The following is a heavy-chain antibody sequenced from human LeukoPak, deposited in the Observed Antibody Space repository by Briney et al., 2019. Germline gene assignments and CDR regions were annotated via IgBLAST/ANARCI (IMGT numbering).Heavy chain of an antibody. J-gene: IGHJ4*02. D-gene: IGHD6-13*01. Sequence: GRSLRLSCAASGFTFDDYAMHWVRQAPGKGLEWVSGISWNSGSIGYADSVKGRFTISRDNAKNSLYLQMNSLRAEDTAVYYCARDYAAGYSSSWGGYWGQGTLVTVSS. CDR2: ISWNSGSI. CDR1: GFTFDDYA. V-gene: IGHV3-9*01. CDR3: ARDYAAGYSSSWGGY.